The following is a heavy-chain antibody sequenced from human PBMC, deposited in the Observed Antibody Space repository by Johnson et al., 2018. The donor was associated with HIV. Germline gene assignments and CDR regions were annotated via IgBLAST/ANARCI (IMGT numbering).Heavy chain of an antibody. CDR2: IYSAGHT. D-gene: IGHD1-26*01. Sequence: VQLVESGGGLVQPGGSLRLSCAASRFTVSSNYMTWVRQAPGKGLEWVSVIYSAGHTYYADSVKGRFTISRDNSKNTLYLQMNSLRAGDTAVYYCARGERFGGTQEAFDIWGQGTMVTVSS. V-gene: IGHV3-66*01. J-gene: IGHJ3*02. CDR3: ARGERFGGTQEAFDI. CDR1: RFTVSSNY.